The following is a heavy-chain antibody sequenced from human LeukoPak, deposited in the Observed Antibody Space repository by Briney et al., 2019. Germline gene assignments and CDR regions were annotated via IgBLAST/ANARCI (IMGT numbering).Heavy chain of an antibody. CDR1: GDSISSGTNY. CDR3: TRLEVGEMMVDY. CDR2: IFHSGRT. J-gene: IGHJ4*02. Sequence: PSETLSLTCTVSGDSISSGTNYWGWIRQPPGKGLEWIGSIFHSGRTYYNPSLKSRVTISVDTSKNQFSLKVSSVTAADTAVYFCTRLEVGEMMVDYWGQGTLVTVSS. V-gene: IGHV4-39*01. D-gene: IGHD1-1*01.